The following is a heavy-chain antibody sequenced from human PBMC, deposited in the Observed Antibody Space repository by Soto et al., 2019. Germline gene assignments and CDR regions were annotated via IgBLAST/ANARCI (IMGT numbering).Heavy chain of an antibody. CDR1: GYNFNSHS. CDR3: ARDRASGSFDY. CDR2: INPNTVNP. J-gene: IGHJ4*01. V-gene: IGHV7-4-1*01. D-gene: IGHD1-26*01. Sequence: QVQLVQSGSESMQPGASVKVSCKGSGYNFNSHSINWLRQAPGQGLEWMGWINPNTVNPTYEQGFTGRFVFSVDTSVSTVYLQIFSLEADDSAVYDCARDRASGSFDYCGHGTLVTVSS.